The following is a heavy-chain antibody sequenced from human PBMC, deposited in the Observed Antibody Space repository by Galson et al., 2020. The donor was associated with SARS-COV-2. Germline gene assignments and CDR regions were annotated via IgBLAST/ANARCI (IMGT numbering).Heavy chain of an antibody. J-gene: IGHJ1*01. CDR2: ISSSGSYI. V-gene: IGHV3-11*06. D-gene: IGHD2-15*01. CDR1: GFTFSDYY. CDR3: ARNGRDCSGGICYGAEYFQY. Sequence: GESLKISCAASGFTFSDYYMSWVRQAPGKGLEWVSYISSSGSYINYADSVKGRFTISRDNAKNSLYLQMNSLRAEDTALYFCARNGRDCSGGICYGAEYFQYWGQGTLVAVSS.